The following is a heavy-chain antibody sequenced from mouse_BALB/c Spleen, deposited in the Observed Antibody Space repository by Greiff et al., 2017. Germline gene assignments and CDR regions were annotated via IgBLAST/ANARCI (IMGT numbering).Heavy chain of an antibody. Sequence: EVKLVESGGGLVQPGGSLKLSCAASGFTFSSYTMSWVRQTPEKRLEWVAYISNGGGSTYYPDTVKGRFTISRDNAKNTLYLQMSSLKSEDTAMYYCARREDDGYYFDYWGQGTTLTVSS. V-gene: IGHV5-12-2*01. CDR1: GFTFSSYT. J-gene: IGHJ2*01. CDR3: ARREDDGYYFDY. CDR2: ISNGGGST. D-gene: IGHD2-3*01.